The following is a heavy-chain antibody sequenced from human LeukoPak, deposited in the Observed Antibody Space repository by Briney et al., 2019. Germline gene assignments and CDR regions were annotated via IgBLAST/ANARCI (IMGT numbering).Heavy chain of an antibody. CDR1: GGSISTYY. V-gene: IGHV4-59*01. J-gene: IGHJ4*02. D-gene: IGHD5-12*01. CDR3: VRGIYSGYDRSFDS. CDR2: IHYRGTT. Sequence: SETLSLTCTVSGGSISTYYWNWIRQPPGKGLEWIGYIHYRGTTNHNPSLKGRVTISVDTSKNQLSLKLTSVTAADTAVYYCVRGIYSGYDRSFDSWGQGTLVTVSS.